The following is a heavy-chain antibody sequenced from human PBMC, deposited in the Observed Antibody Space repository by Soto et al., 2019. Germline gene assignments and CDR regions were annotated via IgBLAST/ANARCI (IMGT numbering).Heavy chain of an antibody. J-gene: IGHJ4*01. V-gene: IGHV4-59*01. CDR1: GGSISSYY. Sequence: SETLSLTCTVSGGSISSYYWSWIRQPPGKGLEWIGYIYYSGSTNYNPSLKSRVTISVDTSKNQFPLKLSSVTAADTAVYYCARGGYSYGVFDYWGQGTLVTVSS. D-gene: IGHD5-18*01. CDR3: ARGGYSYGVFDY. CDR2: IYYSGST.